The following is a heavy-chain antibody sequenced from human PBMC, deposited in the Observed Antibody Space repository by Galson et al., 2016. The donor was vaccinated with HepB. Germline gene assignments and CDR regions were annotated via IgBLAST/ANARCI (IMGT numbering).Heavy chain of an antibody. CDR1: GFFFSTSG. Sequence: SLRLSCAASGFFFSTSGMSWVRQTPGRGLEWVSVITDSGGTTHYSDSVKGRFTTSRDNAYNTLGLTMNSQRAGDTAVYYCAKEHVVRADTEFYYYDYCLDVWGQGTPVTVSS. CDR3: AKEHVVRADTEFYYYDYCLDV. J-gene: IGHJ6*02. V-gene: IGHV3-23*01. CDR2: ITDSGGTT. D-gene: IGHD3-10*01.